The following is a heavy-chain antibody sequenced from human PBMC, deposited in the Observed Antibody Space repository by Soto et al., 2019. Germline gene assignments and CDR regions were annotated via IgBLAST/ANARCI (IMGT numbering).Heavy chain of an antibody. CDR2: IYPGDSDT. V-gene: IGHV5-51*01. CDR1: GYSFTSYW. D-gene: IGHD5-12*01. J-gene: IGHJ6*02. Sequence: GESLKISCKGSGYSFTSYWIGWVRQMPGKGLEWMGIIYPGDSDTRYSPSFQGQVTISADKSISTAYLQWSSLKASDTAMYYCARQKGSGYDIAEIHPYYYYYGMDVWGQGTTVTVSS. CDR3: ARQKGSGYDIAEIHPYYYYYGMDV.